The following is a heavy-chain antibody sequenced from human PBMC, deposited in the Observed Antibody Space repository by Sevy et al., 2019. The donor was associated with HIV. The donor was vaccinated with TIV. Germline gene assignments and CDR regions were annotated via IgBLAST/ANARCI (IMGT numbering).Heavy chain of an antibody. CDR2: IWFDGSNT. J-gene: IGHJ4*01. D-gene: IGHD4-17*01. CDR1: GFTFSAFG. Sequence: GGSLRLSCAASGFTFSAFGMHWVRQAPGKGLEWVAVIWFDGSNTYYSDSVKGRFTISRDIAKNTLHLQMNSLRAEDTAVYYCATDLEFYDYGDYGPAFMPDFWGHGTLVTVSS. CDR3: ATDLEFYDYGDYGPAFMPDF. V-gene: IGHV3-33*01.